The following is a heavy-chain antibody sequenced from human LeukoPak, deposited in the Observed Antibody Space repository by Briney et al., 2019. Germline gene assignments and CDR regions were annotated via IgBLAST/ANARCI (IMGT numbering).Heavy chain of an antibody. CDR1: GYTFTSYA. J-gene: IGHJ5*02. Sequence: ASVKVSCKASGYTFTSYAMNWVRQAPGQGLEWMGWINTNTGNPTYAQGFTGRFVFSLDTSVSTAYLQISSLKAEDTAVYYCARVGPESYSSSWYWFDPWGQGTLVTVSS. V-gene: IGHV7-4-1*02. CDR2: INTNTGNP. D-gene: IGHD6-13*01. CDR3: ARVGPESYSSSWYWFDP.